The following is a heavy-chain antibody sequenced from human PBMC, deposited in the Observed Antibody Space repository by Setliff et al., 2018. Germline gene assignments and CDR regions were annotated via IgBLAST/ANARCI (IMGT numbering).Heavy chain of an antibody. CDR2: ISGHSTHI. Sequence: GGSLRLSCEASGFTFSSYTMNWVRQAPGKGLEWVSAISGHSTHIDYEDSVKGRFTISRDNAKNTLYLQMNSLRAEDTAVYYCARAHSSTLSVHDYWGQGTLVTVSS. V-gene: IGHV3-21*01. CDR1: GFTFSSYT. CDR3: ARAHSSTLSVHDY. D-gene: IGHD2-2*01. J-gene: IGHJ4*02.